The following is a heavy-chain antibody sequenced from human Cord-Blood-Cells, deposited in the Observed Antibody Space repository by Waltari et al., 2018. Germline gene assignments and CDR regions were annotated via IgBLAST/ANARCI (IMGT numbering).Heavy chain of an antibody. Sequence: QVQLQQWGAGLLKPSETLSLTCAVYGGSFSGSYWSWIRQPPGKGLEWIGEINHSGSTNYNPSLKSRVTISVDTSKNQFSLKLSSVTAADTAVYYCARLSGSYPYDAFDIWGQGTMVTVSS. CDR3: ARLSGSYPYDAFDI. V-gene: IGHV4-34*01. J-gene: IGHJ3*02. CDR1: GGSFSGSY. D-gene: IGHD3-10*01. CDR2: INHSGST.